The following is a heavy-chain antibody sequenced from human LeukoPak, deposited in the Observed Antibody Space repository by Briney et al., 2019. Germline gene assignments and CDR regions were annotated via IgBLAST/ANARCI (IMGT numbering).Heavy chain of an antibody. Sequence: GGSLRLSCAASGFTFSSYSMSWVRQAPGKGLEWVSAISGSGAGSYYADSVKGRFTISRDISENTLYLQMNSLRAEDTAVYYCAKDPYSDSSGYRYFFDFWGQGTLVTVSS. CDR1: GFTFSSYS. CDR3: AKDPYSDSSGYRYFFDF. D-gene: IGHD3-22*01. V-gene: IGHV3-23*01. J-gene: IGHJ4*02. CDR2: ISGSGAGS.